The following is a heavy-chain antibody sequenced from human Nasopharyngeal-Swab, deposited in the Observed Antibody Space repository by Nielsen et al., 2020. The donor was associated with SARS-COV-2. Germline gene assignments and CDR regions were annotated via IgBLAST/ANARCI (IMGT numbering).Heavy chain of an antibody. Sequence: GESLKISCAASGFTFSSYAMSWVRQAPGKGLEWVSAISGSGGSTYYADSVKGRFTISRDNSKNTLYLQMNSLRAEDTAVYYCAKDWGGYYGYWGQGTLATVSS. D-gene: IGHD3-3*01. CDR2: ISGSGGST. J-gene: IGHJ4*02. V-gene: IGHV3-23*01. CDR1: GFTFSSYA. CDR3: AKDWGGYYGY.